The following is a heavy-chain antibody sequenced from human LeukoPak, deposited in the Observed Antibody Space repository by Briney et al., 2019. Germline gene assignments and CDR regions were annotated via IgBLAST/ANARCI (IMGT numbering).Heavy chain of an antibody. V-gene: IGHV1-18*01. CDR1: GYTFTSYG. J-gene: IGHJ6*02. CDR3: ARTGTTGYYYYGLDV. D-gene: IGHD1-1*01. Sequence: AASVKVSCKASGYTFTSYGISWVRQAPGQGLEWMGWISAYNGNTNYAQKLQGRVTMTTDTSTSTAYMELRSLRSDDTAVYHCARTGTTGYYYYGLDVWGQWPTVTVSS. CDR2: ISAYNGNT.